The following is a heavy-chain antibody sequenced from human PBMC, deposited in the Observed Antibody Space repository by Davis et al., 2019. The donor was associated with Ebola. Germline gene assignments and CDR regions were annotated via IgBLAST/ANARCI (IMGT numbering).Heavy chain of an antibody. CDR1: GFTFSNYA. Sequence: GESLKISCSASGFTFSNYAMHWVRQAPGKGLEYVAAISSNGGTTYYADSVKGRFTISRDNTKNSLYLQMNSLRAEDTAVYYCAREERQFVVVPAAIYYYYYGMDVWGKGTTVTVSS. D-gene: IGHD2-2*01. J-gene: IGHJ6*04. CDR3: AREERQFVVVPAAIYYYYYGMDV. V-gene: IGHV3-64*04. CDR2: ISSNGGTT.